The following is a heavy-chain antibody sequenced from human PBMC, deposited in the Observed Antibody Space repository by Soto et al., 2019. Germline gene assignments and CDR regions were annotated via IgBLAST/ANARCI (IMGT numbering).Heavy chain of an antibody. CDR1: GFTFSTYS. CDR2: ISSSSSYI. V-gene: IGHV3-21*01. Sequence: GGSLRLSCAASGFTFSTYSMNWVRQAPGKGLEWVSSISSSSSYIYYADSVKGRFTISRDNARNSLYLQMNSLRAEDTAVYYCARDKKDYYYYGMDVWGQGTTVTVSS. CDR3: ARDKKDYYYYGMDV. J-gene: IGHJ6*02.